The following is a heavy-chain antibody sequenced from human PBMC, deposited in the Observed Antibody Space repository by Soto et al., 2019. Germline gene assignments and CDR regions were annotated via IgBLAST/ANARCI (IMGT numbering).Heavy chain of an antibody. D-gene: IGHD3-10*01. CDR3: ARGITMVRGVILTPYFDY. CDR2: IYYSGST. Sequence: QVQLQESGPGLVKPSQTLSLTCTVSGGSISSGGYYWSWIRQHPGKGLEGIGYIYYSGSTYYNSSVKSRVTISVDTSKNQFSLKLSSVTAADTAVYYCARGITMVRGVILTPYFDYWGQGTLVTVSS. CDR1: GGSISSGGYY. V-gene: IGHV4-31*03. J-gene: IGHJ4*02.